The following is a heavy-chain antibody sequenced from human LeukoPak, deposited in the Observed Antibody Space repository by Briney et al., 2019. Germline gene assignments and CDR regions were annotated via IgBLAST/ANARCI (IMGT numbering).Heavy chain of an antibody. CDR3: ANQYYYGSGSPKRRYHFDY. V-gene: IGHV3-23*01. CDR2: ISGSGGST. J-gene: IGHJ4*02. D-gene: IGHD3-10*01. CDR1: GFTFSSYA. Sequence: PGGSLRLSCAASGFTFSSYAMSWVRQAPGKGLEWVSAISGSGGSTYYAGSVKGRFTISRDNSKNTLYLQMNSPRAEDTAVYYCANQYYYGSGSPKRRYHFDYWGQGTLVTVSS.